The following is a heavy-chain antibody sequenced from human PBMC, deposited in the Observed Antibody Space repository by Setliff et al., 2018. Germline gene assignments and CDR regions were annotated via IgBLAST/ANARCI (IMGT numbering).Heavy chain of an antibody. D-gene: IGHD2-2*01. CDR2: INPRAGTT. Sequence: ASVKVSCKASGYTFTNYYINWVRQAPGQGLEWMGIINPRAGTTSYAQKLQGSVTMTRDTSTNTVYMELSSLRSEDTAVYYCARGGSPDCSTAGCRYGDYVYWGQGTQVTVSS. J-gene: IGHJ4*02. CDR1: GYTFTNYY. V-gene: IGHV1-46*03. CDR3: ARGGSPDCSTAGCRYGDYVY.